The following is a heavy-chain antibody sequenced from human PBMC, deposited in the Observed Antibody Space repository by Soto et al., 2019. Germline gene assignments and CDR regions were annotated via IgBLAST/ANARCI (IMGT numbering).Heavy chain of an antibody. D-gene: IGHD3-16*02. V-gene: IGHV3-30-3*01. CDR3: ARDYRNIAFDI. J-gene: IGHJ3*02. CDR1: GFTFSSYA. Sequence: QVQLVESGGGVVQPGRSLRLSCAASGFTFSSYAMHWVRQAPGKGLEWVAVISYDGSNKYYADSVKGRFTISRDNSKNTLYLQMNSLRAEDTAVYYCARDYRNIAFDIWGQGTMVTVSS. CDR2: ISYDGSNK.